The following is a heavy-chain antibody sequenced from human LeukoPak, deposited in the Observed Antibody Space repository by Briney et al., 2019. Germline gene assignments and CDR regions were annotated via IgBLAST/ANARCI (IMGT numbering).Heavy chain of an antibody. CDR3: AKPHYGSGYNS. CDR1: GFTFSTYV. Sequence: PGGSLRLSCAASGFTFSTYVMSWVRQAPGKGLEWVSAISGSGSSTYYADSVKGRFTISRDNSGNTLYLQMNSLRAEDTAVYHCAKPHYGSGYNSWGQGTLVTVSS. D-gene: IGHD3-3*02. V-gene: IGHV3-23*01. CDR2: ISGSGSST. J-gene: IGHJ4*02.